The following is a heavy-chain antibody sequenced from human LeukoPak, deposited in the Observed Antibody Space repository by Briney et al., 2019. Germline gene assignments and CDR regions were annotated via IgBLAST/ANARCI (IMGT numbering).Heavy chain of an antibody. V-gene: IGHV3-48*03. D-gene: IGHD6-19*01. Sequence: GGSLRLSCAASGFTFSSFEMNWVRQAPGKGLEWVSHISVSGSSLYYADSVKGRFTISRDNAKNSLYLQMNSLRAEDAAVYYCVRAPPGTGWLIDHWGQGTLVAVSS. CDR3: VRAPPGTGWLIDH. J-gene: IGHJ4*02. CDR1: GFTFSSFE. CDR2: ISVSGSSL.